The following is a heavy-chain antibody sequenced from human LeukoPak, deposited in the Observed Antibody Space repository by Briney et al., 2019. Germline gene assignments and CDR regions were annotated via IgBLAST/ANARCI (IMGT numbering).Heavy chain of an antibody. CDR3: ARGGCGGSCYSYYGMDV. D-gene: IGHD2-15*01. CDR2: ISSSSSYI. CDR1: EFTFSTYS. V-gene: IGHV3-21*01. J-gene: IGHJ6*02. Sequence: PGGSLRLSCAASEFTFSTYSMNWVRQAPGKGLEWVSSISSSSSYIYYADSVKGRFTISRDNAKNSLYLQMNSLRAEDTAVYYCARGGCGGSCYSYYGMDVWGQGTTVTVSS.